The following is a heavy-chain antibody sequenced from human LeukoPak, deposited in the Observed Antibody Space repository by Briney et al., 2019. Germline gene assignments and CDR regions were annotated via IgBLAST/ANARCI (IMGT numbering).Heavy chain of an antibody. Sequence: SETLSLTCTVPGGSISSHYWSWIRQPPGKGLEWIGYIYYSGSTNYNPSLKSRVTISVDTSKNQFSLKLSSVTAADTAVYYCARAYGSGSYYKQHLDYWGQGTLVTVSS. J-gene: IGHJ4*02. CDR3: ARAYGSGSYYKQHLDY. CDR2: IYYSGST. CDR1: GGSISSHY. D-gene: IGHD3-10*01. V-gene: IGHV4-59*11.